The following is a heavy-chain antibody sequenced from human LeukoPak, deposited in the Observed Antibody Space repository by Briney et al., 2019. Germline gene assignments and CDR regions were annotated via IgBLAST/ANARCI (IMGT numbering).Heavy chain of an antibody. D-gene: IGHD5-24*01. CDR1: GYTFTGYY. J-gene: IGHJ6*03. CDR2: INPNSGGT. V-gene: IGHV1-2*02. CDR3: ARDGGEFTTVATIYYMDV. Sequence: GASVKVSCKASGYTFTGYYMHWVRQAPGQGLEWMGWINPNSGGTNYAQKFQGRVTMTRDTSISTAYMELSRLRSDDTAVYYCARDGGEFTTVATIYYMDVWGKGTTVTVSS.